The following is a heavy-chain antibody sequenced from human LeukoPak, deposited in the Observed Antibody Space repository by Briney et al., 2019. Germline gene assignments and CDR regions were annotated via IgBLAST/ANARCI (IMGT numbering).Heavy chain of an antibody. V-gene: IGHV5-51*01. J-gene: IGHJ4*02. CDR3: ARHKNILSGFSFGY. CDR2: TYPGDSDT. CDR1: GYTFTSYW. D-gene: IGHD3-9*01. Sequence: GESLKISGQGSGYTFTSYWIGWVRQMPGKGLEWMGITYPGDSDTRYSPSFQGQVTISADKSISTAYLQWSSLKASDTAMYYCARHKNILSGFSFGYWGQGTLVTVSS.